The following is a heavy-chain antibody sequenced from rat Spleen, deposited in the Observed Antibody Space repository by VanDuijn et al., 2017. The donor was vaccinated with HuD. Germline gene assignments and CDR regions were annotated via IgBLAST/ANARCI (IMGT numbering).Heavy chain of an antibody. V-gene: IGHV5-31*01. CDR2: ISPSGGST. J-gene: IGHJ3*01. CDR1: GFTFNNYW. D-gene: IGHD1-12*02. CDR3: ARYGSFDNWFAF. Sequence: EGKLVESGGGLVQPGRSLKLSCVASGFTFNNYWMTWIRQAPGKGLEWVASISPSGGSTYYRDSVKGRFTISRDNAKSTLYLQMDSLSSDDTATYYCARYGSFDNWFAFWGQGTLVTVSS.